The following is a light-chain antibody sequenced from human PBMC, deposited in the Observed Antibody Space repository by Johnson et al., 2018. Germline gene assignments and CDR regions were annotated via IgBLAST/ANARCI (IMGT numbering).Light chain of an antibody. CDR1: SSNIGNNY. V-gene: IGLV1-51*02. CDR2: ENN. CDR3: GTWDRSLSAGNV. Sequence: QSVLTQPPSVSAAPGQKVTISCSGSSSNIGNNYVSWYQQLPGTAPKLLIYENNKRPSGIPDRFSGSKSGTSATLGITGLQTRDEADYYWGTWDRSLSAGNVFGTGTKVTVL. J-gene: IGLJ1*01.